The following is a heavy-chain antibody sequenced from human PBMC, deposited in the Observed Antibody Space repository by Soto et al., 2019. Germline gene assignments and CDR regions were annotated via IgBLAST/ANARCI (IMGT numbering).Heavy chain of an antibody. V-gene: IGHV1-18*01. J-gene: IGHJ3*02. CDR2: ISAYNGNT. D-gene: IGHD2-8*01. Sequence: ASVKVSCKASGYTFTSYGISWVRQAPGQGLGWMGWISAYNGNTNYAQKLQGRVTMTTDTSTSTAYMELRSLRSDDTAVYYCSRGLDIVLMVYAKNSDAFDIWGQGTMVTVSS. CDR3: SRGLDIVLMVYAKNSDAFDI. CDR1: GYTFTSYG.